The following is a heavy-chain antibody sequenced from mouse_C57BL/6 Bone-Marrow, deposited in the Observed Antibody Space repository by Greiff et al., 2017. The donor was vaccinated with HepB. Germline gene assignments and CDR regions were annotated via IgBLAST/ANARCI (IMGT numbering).Heavy chain of an antibody. J-gene: IGHJ2*01. V-gene: IGHV1-64*01. Sequence: QVQLKQPGAELVKPGASVKLSCKASGYTFTSYWMHWVKQRPGQGLEWIGMIHPNSGSTNYNEKFKSKATLTVDKSSSTAYMQLSSLTSEDSAVYCCARWGYYVYFDYWGQGTTLTVSS. CDR1: GYTFTSYW. CDR3: ARWGYYVYFDY. D-gene: IGHD1-1*01. CDR2: IHPNSGST.